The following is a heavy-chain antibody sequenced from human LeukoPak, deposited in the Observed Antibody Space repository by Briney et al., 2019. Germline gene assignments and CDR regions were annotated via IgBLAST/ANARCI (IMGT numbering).Heavy chain of an antibody. D-gene: IGHD2-2*02. J-gene: IGHJ6*03. V-gene: IGHV4-4*07. CDR1: GGAISSYC. CDR3: ARAAYCSSTSCYIRGDGLHYYYYYMDV. CDR2: IYTSSST. Sequence: PSGTLSLTCTVSGGAISSYCWSWIRQPAGKGLEWIGPIYTSSSTNYNPSLKSRLTMSVDTSKNHFSLQLSSVTAADKAVYYCARAAYCSSTSCYIRGDGLHYYYYYMDVWGKGTTVTVSS.